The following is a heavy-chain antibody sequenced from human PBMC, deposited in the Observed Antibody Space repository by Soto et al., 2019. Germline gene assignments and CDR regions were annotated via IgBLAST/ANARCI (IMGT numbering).Heavy chain of an antibody. Sequence: EVQLVESGGGLVKPGGSLRLSCAASGFTFSNAWMNWVRQAPGKGLEWVGRIKSKTDGGTTDYAAPVKGRFTISREDSKHTLYLQMNSLKTEDTAVYYCTTSEINYGDCPPDFDLWGRGTLVTVSS. J-gene: IGHJ2*01. V-gene: IGHV3-15*07. CDR2: IKSKTDGGTT. D-gene: IGHD4-17*01. CDR3: TTSEINYGDCPPDFDL. CDR1: GFTFSNAW.